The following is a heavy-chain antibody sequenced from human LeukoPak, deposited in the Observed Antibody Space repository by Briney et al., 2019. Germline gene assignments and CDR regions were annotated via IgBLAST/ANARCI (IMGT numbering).Heavy chain of an antibody. CDR2: INTDGFST. CDR1: GFISSSYW. D-gene: IGHD1-26*01. V-gene: IGHV3-74*01. CDR3: ARVTTYSGSYPIDY. Sequence: GGSLRLSCAASGFISSSYWMHWVRQPPGKGLVYIACINTDGFSTSYADSVKGRFTISRDNAKDSLFLQMNSLRAEDTAVYYCARVTTYSGSYPIDYWGQGTLVTVSS. J-gene: IGHJ4*02.